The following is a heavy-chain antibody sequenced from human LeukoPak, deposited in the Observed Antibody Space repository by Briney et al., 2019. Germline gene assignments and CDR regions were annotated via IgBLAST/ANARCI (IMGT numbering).Heavy chain of an antibody. V-gene: IGHV3-11*01. J-gene: IGHJ6*02. CDR3: ARVRYSSSWYGNYYYYYGMDV. CDR2: ISSSGSTI. CDR1: GFTFSNSA. Sequence: PGGSLRLSCAASGFTFSNSAMSWVRQAPGKGLEWVSYISSSGSTIYYADSVKGRFTISRDNAKNSLYLQMNSLRAEDTAVYYCARVRYSSSWYGNYYYYYGMDVWGQGTTVTVSS. D-gene: IGHD6-13*01.